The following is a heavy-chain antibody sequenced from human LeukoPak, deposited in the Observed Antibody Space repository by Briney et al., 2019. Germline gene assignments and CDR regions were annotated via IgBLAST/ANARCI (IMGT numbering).Heavy chain of an antibody. Sequence: PSETLSLTCTVSGVSISSSYSYWGWIRQPPGMGLEWIGSIYCTGNTYYNASLKSQVSISIDTSKNQFSLKLTSVTAADTAVYYCARQTGSGLFILPGGQGTLVTVSS. CDR3: ARQTGSGLFILP. D-gene: IGHD3/OR15-3a*01. CDR2: IYCTGNT. V-gene: IGHV4-39*01. J-gene: IGHJ4*02. CDR1: GVSISSSYSY.